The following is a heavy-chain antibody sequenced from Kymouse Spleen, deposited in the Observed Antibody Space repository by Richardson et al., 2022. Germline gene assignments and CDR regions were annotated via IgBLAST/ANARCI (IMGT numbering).Heavy chain of an antibody. CDR1: GFTFDDYA. CDR3: ARIAVAGRWFQH. J-gene: IGHJ1*01. CDR2: ISWNSGSI. V-gene: IGHV3-9*01. Sequence: EVQLVESGGGLVQPGRSLRLSCAASGFTFDDYAMHWVRQAPGKGLEWVSGISWNSGSIGYADSVKGRFTISRDNAKNSLYLQMNSLRAEDTALYYCARIAVAGRWFQHWGQGTLVTVSS. D-gene: IGHD6-19*01.